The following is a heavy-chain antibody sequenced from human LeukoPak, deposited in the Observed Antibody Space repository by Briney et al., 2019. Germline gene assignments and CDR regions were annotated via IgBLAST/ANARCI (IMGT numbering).Heavy chain of an antibody. D-gene: IGHD2-21*01. J-gene: IGHJ4*02. Sequence: GGSLRLSCAASGFTFSSYAMSWVRQAPGKGLEWVSAISGSGGSTYYADSVKGRFTISRDNSKNTLYLQMNSLRAEDTAVYYCAKDSRRFSGSLFAFWYWGQGTLVTVSS. CDR3: AKDSRRFSGSLFAFWY. V-gene: IGHV3-23*01. CDR1: GFTFSSYA. CDR2: ISGSGGST.